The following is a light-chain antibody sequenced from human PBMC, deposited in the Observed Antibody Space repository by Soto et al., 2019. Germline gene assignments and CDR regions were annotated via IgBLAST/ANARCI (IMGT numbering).Light chain of an antibody. Sequence: DIQMTQSPSSLSASVGDRVTITCQASQDISNYLNWYQQKPGKAPKLLIYDASNLETGVPSRFSGNETGTDFTVTISSLQPEDIATYYCQQYDNLPLTFGGGTKVEIK. V-gene: IGKV1-33*01. CDR3: QQYDNLPLT. CDR2: DAS. J-gene: IGKJ4*01. CDR1: QDISNY.